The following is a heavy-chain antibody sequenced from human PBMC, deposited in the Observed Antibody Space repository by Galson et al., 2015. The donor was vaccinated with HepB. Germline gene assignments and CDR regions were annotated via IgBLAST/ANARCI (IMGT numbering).Heavy chain of an antibody. CDR3: AAHGYFDWLPHNYGMDV. J-gene: IGHJ6*02. D-gene: IGHD3-9*01. V-gene: IGHV1-69*06. Sequence: SVKVSCKASGGTFSSYAISWVRQAPGQGLEWMGGIIPIFGTANYAQKFQDRVTITADKSTSTAYMELSSLRSEDTAVYYCAAHGYFDWLPHNYGMDVWGQGTTVTVSS. CDR2: IIPIFGTA. CDR1: GGTFSSYA.